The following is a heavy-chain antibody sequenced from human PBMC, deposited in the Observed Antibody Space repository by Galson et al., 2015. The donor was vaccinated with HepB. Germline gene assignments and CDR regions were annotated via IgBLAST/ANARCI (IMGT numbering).Heavy chain of an antibody. Sequence: SVKVSCKVSGYTLTELSMHWVRQAPGKGLEWMGGFDPEDGETIYAQKFQGRVTMTEDTSTVTAYMELISLRSEDTAVYYCATFWSGYYRWFDPWGQGTLVTVSS. CDR2: FDPEDGET. D-gene: IGHD3-3*01. CDR1: GYTLTELS. V-gene: IGHV1-24*01. CDR3: ATFWSGYYRWFDP. J-gene: IGHJ5*02.